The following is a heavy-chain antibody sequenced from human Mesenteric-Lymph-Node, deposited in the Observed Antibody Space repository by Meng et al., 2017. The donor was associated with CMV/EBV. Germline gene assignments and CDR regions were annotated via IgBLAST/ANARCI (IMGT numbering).Heavy chain of an antibody. CDR2: IRFDGDNK. J-gene: IGHJ4*02. Sequence: GESLKISCAASGFTFSSYGMHWVRQAPGKGLEWVAFIRFDGDNKYYADSVKGRFTISRDNSKNTLYLQMNSLRPEDTAVYYCASLYDFWSGLIPDYWGQGTLVTVSS. D-gene: IGHD3-3*01. CDR1: GFTFSSYG. V-gene: IGHV3-30*02. CDR3: ASLYDFWSGLIPDY.